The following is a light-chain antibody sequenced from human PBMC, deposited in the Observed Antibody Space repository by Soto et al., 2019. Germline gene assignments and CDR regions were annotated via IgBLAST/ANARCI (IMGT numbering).Light chain of an antibody. CDR3: QQRSMYPST. Sequence: IQLTQSPSSLSASMGDRVTITCLGSQDIAIYLAWYQQKPGEAPKLLIYAASTLYGGVPSRFSGSGSGTDFALTITILQAEDFATYYCQQRSMYPSTFGGGTKVDNK. CDR1: QDIAIY. J-gene: IGKJ4*01. V-gene: IGKV1-9*01. CDR2: AAS.